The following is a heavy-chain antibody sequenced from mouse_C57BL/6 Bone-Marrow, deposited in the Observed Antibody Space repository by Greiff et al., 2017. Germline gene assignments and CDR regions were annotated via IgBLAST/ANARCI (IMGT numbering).Heavy chain of an antibody. CDR2: IHPNSGST. D-gene: IGHD1-1*01. V-gene: IGHV1-64*01. J-gene: IGHJ3*01. CDR1: GYTFTSYW. Sequence: QVQLQQPGAELVKPGASVKLSCKASGYTFTSYWMHWVKQRPGQGLEWIGMIHPNSGSTNYNEKFKSKATLTVDKSSSTAYMQLSSLTSEDSAVYYCARRGYYGGIADWGQGTLVTVSA. CDR3: ARRGYYGGIAD.